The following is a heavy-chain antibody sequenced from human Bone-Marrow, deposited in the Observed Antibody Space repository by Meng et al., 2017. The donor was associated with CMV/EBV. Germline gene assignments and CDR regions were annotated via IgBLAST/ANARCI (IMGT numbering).Heavy chain of an antibody. V-gene: IGHV4-30-4*08. CDR3: ARHNVVVPVASGRAFDV. Sequence: SETLSLTCTVSGCSISSPHYNWTWIRQPPGKGLEWIGYIYYNGNTNYNPSLKIRLTMSFDPSKNQFLLDLTSVTAADTAVYFCARHNVVVPVASGRAFDVWGRGTMVTVSS. CDR1: GCSISSPHYN. J-gene: IGHJ3*01. CDR2: IYYNGNT. D-gene: IGHD2-2*01.